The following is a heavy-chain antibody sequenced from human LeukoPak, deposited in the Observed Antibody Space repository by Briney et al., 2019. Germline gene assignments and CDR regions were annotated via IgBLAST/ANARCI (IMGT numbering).Heavy chain of an antibody. CDR2: IWYDGSNK. D-gene: IGHD3-22*01. V-gene: IGHV3-33*08. CDR3: ARGQEYYYDSSAYSKFDY. Sequence: PGGSLRLSCAASGFTVSSNYMSWVRQAPGKGLEWVAAIWYDGSNKYYADSVKGRFTISRDNSKNTLYLQMNSLRAEDTALYYCARGQEYYYDSSAYSKFDYWGQGTLVTVSS. CDR1: GFTVSSNY. J-gene: IGHJ4*02.